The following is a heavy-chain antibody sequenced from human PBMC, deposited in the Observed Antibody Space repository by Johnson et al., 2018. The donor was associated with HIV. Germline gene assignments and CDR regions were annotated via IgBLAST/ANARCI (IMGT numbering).Heavy chain of an antibody. J-gene: IGHJ3*02. CDR2: ISGSGGST. V-gene: IGHV3-23*04. CDR1: GLSFSNFG. Sequence: VQLVESGGGLVQPGGSLRLSCVVSGLSFSNFGIHWVRQAPGKGLEWVSAISGSGGSTYYADSVKGRFTISKDNSKNTLYLQMNSLRAEDTAVYYCARDTDSSSWYTGPDAFDIWGQGTMVTVSS. CDR3: ARDTDSSSWYTGPDAFDI. D-gene: IGHD6-13*01.